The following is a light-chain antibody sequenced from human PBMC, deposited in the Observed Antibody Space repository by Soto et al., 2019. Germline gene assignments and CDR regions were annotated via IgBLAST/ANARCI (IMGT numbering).Light chain of an antibody. CDR3: QAWDSSTVV. CDR2: QDS. J-gene: IGLJ2*01. V-gene: IGLV3-1*01. Sequence: SYELTQPPSVSVSPGQTASINCSGDKLGDKYACWYQQKPGQSPVLVIYQDSKRPSGIPERFSGSNSGNTATLTISGTQAMDEADYYCQAWDSSTVVFGGGTKLPS. CDR1: KLGDKY.